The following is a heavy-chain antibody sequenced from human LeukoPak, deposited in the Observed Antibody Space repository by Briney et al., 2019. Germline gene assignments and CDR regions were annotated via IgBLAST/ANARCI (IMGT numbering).Heavy chain of an antibody. V-gene: IGHV4-59*08. J-gene: IGHJ4*02. Sequence: SETLSLTCTVSGGSISSYYWSWIRQPPGKGLEWIGYIYYSGSTNYNPSLKSRVTISVDTSKNQFSLKLSSVTAADSAVYYCARHDSRDILTGFDYWGQGTLVTVSS. CDR1: GGSISSYY. CDR2: IYYSGST. D-gene: IGHD3-9*01. CDR3: ARHDSRDILTGFDY.